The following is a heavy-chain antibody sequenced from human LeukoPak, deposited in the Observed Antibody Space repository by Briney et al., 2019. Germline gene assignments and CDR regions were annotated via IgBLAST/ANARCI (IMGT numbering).Heavy chain of an antibody. CDR3: ARGAFDSSGYYYYYYYMDV. D-gene: IGHD3-22*01. CDR1: GFTFSRYW. Sequence: PGGSLRLSCAASGFTFSRYWMSWVRQAPGKGLEWVANIKQDGSEQYYVDSVKGRFTISRDNARNSPYLQMNSLRGEDTAVFYCARGAFDSSGYYYYYYYMDVWGKGTTVTVSS. J-gene: IGHJ6*03. V-gene: IGHV3-7*01. CDR2: IKQDGSEQ.